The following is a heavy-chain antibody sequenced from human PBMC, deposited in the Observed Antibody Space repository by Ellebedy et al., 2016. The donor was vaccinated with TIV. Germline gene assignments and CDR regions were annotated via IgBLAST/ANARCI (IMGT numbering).Heavy chain of an antibody. CDR2: IGTAGDT. D-gene: IGHD2-15*01. Sequence: GESLKISCAASGFTFSSYDMHWVRQGTGKGLEWVSAIGTAGDTYYPGSVKGRFTISTENAKNSLYLQITSLRAEDTAVYYCARVRFEDTAVDYWGQGTLVTVSS. CDR3: ARVRFEDTAVDY. V-gene: IGHV3-13*01. CDR1: GFTFSSYD. J-gene: IGHJ4*01.